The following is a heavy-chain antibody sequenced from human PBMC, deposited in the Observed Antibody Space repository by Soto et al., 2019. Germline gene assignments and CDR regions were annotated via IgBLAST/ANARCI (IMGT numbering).Heavy chain of an antibody. J-gene: IGHJ5*02. Sequence: GGSLRLSCAASGFTFSSYAMSWVRQAPGKGLEWVSAISGSGGSTYYVDSVKGRFTISRDNSKNTLYLQMNSLRAEDTAVYYCAKVLRPSEGYCSGGSCYPNWFDPWGQGTLVTVSS. CDR1: GFTFSSYA. CDR3: AKVLRPSEGYCSGGSCYPNWFDP. CDR2: ISGSGGST. V-gene: IGHV3-23*01. D-gene: IGHD2-15*01.